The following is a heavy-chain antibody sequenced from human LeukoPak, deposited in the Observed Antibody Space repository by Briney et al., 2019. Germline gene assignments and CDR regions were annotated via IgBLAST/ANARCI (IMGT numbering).Heavy chain of an antibody. CDR2: IYHSGST. D-gene: IGHD3-22*01. CDR3: ASVDYYDSSGYYYPGSFDY. J-gene: IGHJ4*02. Sequence: SETLSLTCAVSGGSISSSNWWSWVRQPPGKGLEWIGEIYHSGSTNYNPSLKSRVTISVDKSKNQFSLKLSSVTAADTAVYYCASVDYYDSSGYYYPGSFDYWGQGTLVTVSS. CDR1: GGSISSSNW. V-gene: IGHV4-4*02.